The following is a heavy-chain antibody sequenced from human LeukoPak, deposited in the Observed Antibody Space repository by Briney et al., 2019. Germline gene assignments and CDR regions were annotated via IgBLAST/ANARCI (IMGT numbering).Heavy chain of an antibody. V-gene: IGHV3-11*04. Sequence: GGSLRLSCAASGFAFSDYFMSWIRQAPGKGLEWVSYISSSDTTIYYADSVKGRFTISRDNSKNTLYLQMNSLRAEDTAVYYCAKGFYSSGWSGGYFDNWGQGTQVTVSS. J-gene: IGHJ4*02. CDR2: ISSSDTTI. D-gene: IGHD6-19*01. CDR1: GFAFSDYF. CDR3: AKGFYSSGWSGGYFDN.